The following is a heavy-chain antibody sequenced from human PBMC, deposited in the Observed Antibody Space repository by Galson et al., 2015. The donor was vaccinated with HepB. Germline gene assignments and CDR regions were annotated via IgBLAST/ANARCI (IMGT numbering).Heavy chain of an antibody. Sequence: SLRLSCAASGFTFGTYGMHWVRQAPGKGLEWVAVIWYDGSNEYYADSVRGRFTISRDNSRNTLYLQLNTLRAEDTAVYYCVRGSGYSYAYLFDRWGQGTLVTVSS. J-gene: IGHJ4*02. CDR3: VRGSGYSYAYLFDR. D-gene: IGHD5-18*01. CDR2: IWYDGSNE. V-gene: IGHV3-33*01. CDR1: GFTFGTYG.